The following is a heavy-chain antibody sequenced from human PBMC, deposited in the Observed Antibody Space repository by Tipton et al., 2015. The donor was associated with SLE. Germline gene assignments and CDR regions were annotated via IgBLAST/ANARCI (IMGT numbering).Heavy chain of an antibody. CDR3: ASYGGSSWGDAFDI. V-gene: IGHV4-59*12. CDR1: GGSFSGYY. D-gene: IGHD6-13*01. J-gene: IGHJ3*02. CDR2: IYYSGSTNYSGST. Sequence: TLSLTCAVYGGSFSGYYWSWIRQPPGKGLEWIGYIYYSGSTNYSGSTNYNPSLKSRVTISLDTSKSQFSLKLSSVTAADTAVYYCASYGGSSWGDAFDIWGQGTMVTVSS.